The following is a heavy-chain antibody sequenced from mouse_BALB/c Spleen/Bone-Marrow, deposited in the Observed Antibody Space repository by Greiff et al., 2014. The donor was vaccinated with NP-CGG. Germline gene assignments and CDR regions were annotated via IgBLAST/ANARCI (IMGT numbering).Heavy chain of an antibody. CDR1: GFTFSSYD. CDR3: ARAEGKFLRLLFAY. CDR2: ISSGGSYT. Sequence: DVMLVESGGGLVKPGGSLKLSCAASGFTFSSYDMSWVRQSPEKRLEWVAEISSGGSYTYYPENVTGRFTISRDNAKNTLYLEMSSLRSEATAIYYCARAEGKFLRLLFAYWGQGTLVTVSA. D-gene: IGHD1-2*01. V-gene: IGHV5-9-4*01. J-gene: IGHJ3*01.